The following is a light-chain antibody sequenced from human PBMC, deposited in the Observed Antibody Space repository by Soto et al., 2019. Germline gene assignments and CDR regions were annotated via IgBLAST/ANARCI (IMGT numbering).Light chain of an antibody. CDR2: EVS. J-gene: IGLJ3*02. V-gene: IGLV2-14*01. CDR3: ASYTAINTWV. CDR1: SSDVGGYDY. Sequence: QSALTQPASVSGSPGQSITLSCTGTSSDVGGYDYVSWYQHHPGKAPKVVIYEVSNRPSGVSNRFSASKSGNTASLTISGLQAEDEADYYCASYTAINTWVFGGGTQLTVL.